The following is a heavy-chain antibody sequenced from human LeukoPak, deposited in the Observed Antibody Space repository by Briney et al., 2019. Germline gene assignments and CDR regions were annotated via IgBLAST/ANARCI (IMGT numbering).Heavy chain of an antibody. D-gene: IGHD3-10*01. CDR2: ITYDGSNR. V-gene: IGHV3-30*18. Sequence: GGSLRLSCAASGFTFSIYGMHWVRQAPGKGLEWVAVITYDGSNRYYADSVKGRFTISRDNSKSTLYLQMSSLRAEDTAVYYCAKPSGPSWVAGDAFDLWGQGTMVTVSS. CDR3: AKPSGPSWVAGDAFDL. CDR1: GFTFSIYG. J-gene: IGHJ3*01.